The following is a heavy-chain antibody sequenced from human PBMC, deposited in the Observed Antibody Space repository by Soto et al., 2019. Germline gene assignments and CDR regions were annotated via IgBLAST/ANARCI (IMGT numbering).Heavy chain of an antibody. CDR3: ARGPYYYCYLDV. V-gene: IGHV1-8*01. Sequence: QVQLVQSGAEVKKPGASVKVSCKASGYTFTSYDINWVRQATEQGLEWMVWMNPNSGNTGYAQKFQCRVTMTKNTSISKAYMELSSLGSEDTAVYYCARGPYYYCYLDVWGKGTTVTVSS. J-gene: IGHJ6*03. CDR2: MNPNSGNT. CDR1: GYTFTSYD.